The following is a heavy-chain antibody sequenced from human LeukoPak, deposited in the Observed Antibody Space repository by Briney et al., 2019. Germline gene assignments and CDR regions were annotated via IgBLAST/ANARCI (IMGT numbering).Heavy chain of an antibody. CDR3: ARENYDILTGRLYAMDV. Sequence: RGSLRLSCAASGFSFSDYYMSWIRQAPGKGLEWVSYITGSNSYTNYADSVKGRFTISRDNAKNSLYLQMNSLRAEDTAVYYCARENYDILTGRLYAMDVSAHGTTVTVSS. J-gene: IGHJ6*01. D-gene: IGHD3-9*01. V-gene: IGHV3-11*05. CDR2: ITGSNSYT. CDR1: GFSFSDYY.